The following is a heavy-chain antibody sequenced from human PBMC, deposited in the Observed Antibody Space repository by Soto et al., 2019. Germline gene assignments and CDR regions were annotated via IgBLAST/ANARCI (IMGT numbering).Heavy chain of an antibody. Sequence: GGSLRLSCVGSGISFTTAWMNWVRQAPGKGLEWVGRIKSKTDGETVDYAAPVRGRFIISRDDSKNTVYLSVSGLKTEDTAIYYCATQQFFDASGFSFDQWGQGNLVTVSS. CDR3: ATQQFFDASGFSFDQ. V-gene: IGHV3-15*01. CDR2: IKSKTDGETV. D-gene: IGHD3-22*01. J-gene: IGHJ4*02. CDR1: GISFTTAW.